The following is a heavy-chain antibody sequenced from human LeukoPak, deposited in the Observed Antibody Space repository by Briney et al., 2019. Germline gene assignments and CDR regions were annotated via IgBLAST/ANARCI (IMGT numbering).Heavy chain of an antibody. CDR3: ARQNSYGYFDY. Sequence: PGEALKIPFKGSGYRFPTYRIVLVRQMPGKGIEWMRMIYPGDSDTTYSPSFQGQVPISVDQPVSTAYLQWSSLKASDTAIYYCARQNSYGYFDYWGQGTLVIVSS. V-gene: IGHV5-51*01. CDR1: GYRFPTYR. CDR2: IYPGDSDT. D-gene: IGHD5-18*01. J-gene: IGHJ4*02.